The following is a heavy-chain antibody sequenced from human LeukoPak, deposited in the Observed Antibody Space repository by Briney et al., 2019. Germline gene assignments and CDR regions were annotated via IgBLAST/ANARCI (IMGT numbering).Heavy chain of an antibody. CDR1: GGSISSYY. V-gene: IGHV4-59*08. J-gene: IGHJ4*02. D-gene: IGHD6-13*01. CDR3: ARHNTDIAAPFQ. Sequence: SETLSLTCTVSGGSISSYYWSWIRQPPGKGLEWIGYIYYSGSTNYNPSLKSRVTISVDTSKNQFSLKLSSVTAADTAVYYCARHNTDIAAPFQWGQGTLVTVSS. CDR2: IYYSGST.